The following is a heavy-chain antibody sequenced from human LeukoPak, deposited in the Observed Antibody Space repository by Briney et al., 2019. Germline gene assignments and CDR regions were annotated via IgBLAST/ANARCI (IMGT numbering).Heavy chain of an antibody. V-gene: IGHV3-30*18. CDR2: ISFDGSQQ. CDR1: GFTFSGYA. CDR3: AKQEIGTTWSAGY. D-gene: IGHD1-14*01. J-gene: IGHJ4*02. Sequence: GGSLRLSCAASGFTFSGYAMHWVRQAPGKGLEWVAVISFDGSQQYYADSVKGRFTISRDDSKNMLYLQMSSLRAEDAAVYYCAKQEIGTTWSAGYWGEGTLVTV.